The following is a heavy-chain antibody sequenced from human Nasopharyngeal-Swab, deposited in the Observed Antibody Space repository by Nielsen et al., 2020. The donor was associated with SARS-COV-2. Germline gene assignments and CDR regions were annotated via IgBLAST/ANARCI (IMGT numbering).Heavy chain of an antibody. CDR3: ARETHDCSSTSCPPGY. J-gene: IGHJ4*02. D-gene: IGHD2-2*01. CDR2: IIPTFGTA. V-gene: IGHV1-69*13. Sequence: SVKVSCKASGGTLSSYAISWVRQAPGQGLEWMGGIIPTFGTANYAQKFQGRVTITADESTSTAYMELSSLRSEDTAVYYCARETHDCSSTSCPPGYWGQGTLVTVSS. CDR1: GGTLSSYA.